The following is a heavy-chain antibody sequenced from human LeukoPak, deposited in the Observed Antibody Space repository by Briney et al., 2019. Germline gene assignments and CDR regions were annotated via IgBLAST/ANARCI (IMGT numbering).Heavy chain of an antibody. D-gene: IGHD2-15*01. J-gene: IGHJ4*02. CDR2: IYSGGNT. CDR1: GFTFSSHG. Sequence: GGSLRLSCVASGFTFSSHGMHWVRQAPGKGLEWVSIIYSGGNTYYADSVKDRFTISRDYSQTTLYLQMNSLRAEDTAVYYCARIVVGNTQAYDYWGQGTLVTVSS. CDR3: ARIVVGNTQAYDY. V-gene: IGHV3-NL1*01.